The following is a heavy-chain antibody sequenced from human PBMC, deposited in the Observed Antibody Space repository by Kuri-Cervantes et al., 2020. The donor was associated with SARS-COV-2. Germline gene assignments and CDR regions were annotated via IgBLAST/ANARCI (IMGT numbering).Heavy chain of an antibody. V-gene: IGHV3-15*01. D-gene: IGHD1-26*01. CDR1: GFTFSNAW. CDR2: IKSKTDGGTT. J-gene: IGHJ6*03. CDR3: TTGAVGATLSYYYYYMDV. Sequence: GGSLRLSCAASGFTFSNAWMSWVRQAPGKGLEWVGRIKSKTDGGTTDYAAPVKGRFTISRDDSKNTLYLQMNSLKTEDTAVYYCTTGAVGATLSYYYYYMDVWGKGTTVTVSS.